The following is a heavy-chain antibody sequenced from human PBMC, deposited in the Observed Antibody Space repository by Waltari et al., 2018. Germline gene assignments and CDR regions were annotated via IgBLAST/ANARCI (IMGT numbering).Heavy chain of an antibody. CDR1: GFTFSSYA. D-gene: IGHD2-15*01. V-gene: IGHV3-23*04. CDR3: AKDPYCSGGSCYSGVAGYFQH. CDR2: ISGSGGST. Sequence: EVQLVESGGGLVQPGGSLRLSCAASGFTFSSYAMSWVRQAPGKGLEWVSAISGSGGSTYYADSVKGRFTISRDNSKNTLYLQMNSLRAEDTAVYYCAKDPYCSGGSCYSGVAGYFQHWGQGTLVTVSS. J-gene: IGHJ1*01.